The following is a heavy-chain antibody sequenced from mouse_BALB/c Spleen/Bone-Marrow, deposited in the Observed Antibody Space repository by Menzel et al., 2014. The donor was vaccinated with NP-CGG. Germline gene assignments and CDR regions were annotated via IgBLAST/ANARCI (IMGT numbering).Heavy chain of an antibody. CDR2: IYPGDGDT. Sequence: QVQLKESGPELVKPGASVKISCKASGYAFSSSWMNWVKQRPGQGLEWIGRIYPGDGDTKYNGKFKGKATLTADKSSSTANMQLSSLTSVDSAVYFCARPLNWDPYAMDYWGQGTSVTVSS. CDR1: GYAFSSSW. V-gene: IGHV1-82*01. CDR3: ARPLNWDPYAMDY. D-gene: IGHD4-1*02. J-gene: IGHJ4*01.